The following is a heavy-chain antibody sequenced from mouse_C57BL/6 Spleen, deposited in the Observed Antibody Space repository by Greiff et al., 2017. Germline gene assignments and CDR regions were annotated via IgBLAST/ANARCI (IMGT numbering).Heavy chain of an antibody. CDR2: INYDGSST. CDR3: ARDYDYVLDY. V-gene: IGHV5-16*01. D-gene: IGHD2-4*01. Sequence: EVKLVESEGGLVQPGSSMKLSCTASGFTFSDYYMAWVRQVPEKGLEWVANINYDGSSTYYLDSLKSRFIISRDNAKNILYLQMSSLKSEDTATYYCARDYDYVLDYWGQGTTLTVSS. CDR1: GFTFSDYY. J-gene: IGHJ2*01.